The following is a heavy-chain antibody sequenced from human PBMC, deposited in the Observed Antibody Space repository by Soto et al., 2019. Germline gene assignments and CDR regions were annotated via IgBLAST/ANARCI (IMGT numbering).Heavy chain of an antibody. CDR1: GGSISSYY. D-gene: IGHD6-13*01. Sequence: PSETLSLTCTVSGGSISSYYWSWIRQPPGKGLEWIGYIYYSGSTNYNPSLKSRVTISVNTSKNQFSLKLSSVTAADTAVYYCARDYPPIYSNYYYGMDVWGQGTTVTVSS. CDR3: ARDYPPIYSNYYYGMDV. CDR2: IYYSGST. V-gene: IGHV4-59*01. J-gene: IGHJ6*02.